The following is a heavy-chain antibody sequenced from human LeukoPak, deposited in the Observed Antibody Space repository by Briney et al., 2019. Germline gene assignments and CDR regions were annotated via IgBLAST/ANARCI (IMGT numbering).Heavy chain of an antibody. V-gene: IGHV1-69*13. CDR1: GGTFSIYA. CDR2: IIPIFGTA. D-gene: IGHD5-18*01. CDR3: ARAGIRGYSYGYPYYYGMDV. Sequence: SVTVSCTASGGTFSIYAISWVRQAPGQGLEWMGGIIPIFGTANYAQKFQGRVTITADESTSTAYMELSSLRSEDTAVYYCARAGIRGYSYGYPYYYGMDVWGQGTTVTVSS. J-gene: IGHJ6*02.